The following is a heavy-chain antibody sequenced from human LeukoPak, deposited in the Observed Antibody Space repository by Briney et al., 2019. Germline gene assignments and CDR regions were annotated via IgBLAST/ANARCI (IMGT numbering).Heavy chain of an antibody. D-gene: IGHD3-22*01. J-gene: IGHJ3*02. V-gene: IGHV4-59*01. CDR3: ARDQGYYYDNSGLHRGDAFDI. Sequence: SETLSLTCTVSGGSISSYYWSWIRQPPGKGLEWIGYIYYSGSTNYNPSLKSRVTISVGTSKNQFSLKLSSVTAADTAVYYCARDQGYYYDNSGLHRGDAFDIWGQGTMVTVSS. CDR2: IYYSGST. CDR1: GGSISSYY.